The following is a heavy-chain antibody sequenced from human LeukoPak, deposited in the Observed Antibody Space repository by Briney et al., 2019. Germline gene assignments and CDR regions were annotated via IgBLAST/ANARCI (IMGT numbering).Heavy chain of an antibody. J-gene: IGHJ3*02. CDR3: ARARATMVRGVIPDAFDI. V-gene: IGHV3-11*04. CDR1: GFTVSSNY. D-gene: IGHD3-10*01. CDR2: ITTSGSTI. Sequence: GGSLRLSCAASGFTVSSNYMSWVRQAPGKGLECVSQITTSGSTIYYADSVKGRFTISRDNAKNSLYLQMNSLRAEDTAVYYCARARATMVRGVIPDAFDIWGQGTMVTVSS.